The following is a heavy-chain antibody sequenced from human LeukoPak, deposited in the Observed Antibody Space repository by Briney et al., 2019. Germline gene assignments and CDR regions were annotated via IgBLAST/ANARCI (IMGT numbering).Heavy chain of an antibody. CDR2: IYYSGST. V-gene: IGHV4-39*01. CDR3: ARHGGAAGGH. D-gene: IGHD6-13*01. Sequence: SETLSLTRTVSGGSISSSSYYWGWIRQPPGKGLEWIGSIYYSGSTYYNPSLKSRVTISVDTSKNQLSLKLTSVTAADTAVYYCARHGGAAGGHWGQGTLVTVSS. J-gene: IGHJ4*02. CDR1: GGSISSSSYY.